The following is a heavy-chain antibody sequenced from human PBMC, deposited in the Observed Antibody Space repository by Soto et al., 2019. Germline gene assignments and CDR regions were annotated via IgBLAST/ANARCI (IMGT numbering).Heavy chain of an antibody. Sequence: PSQTLSLTCDISGDSVSSNSAGWNWIRQTPSRGLEWLGRTYYKSKWYYTYAASVKSRITVSPDTSKNQFSLQLTSVTPEDTAVYYCARGSWDDVSGHYYMDVWDKGTTATVSS. V-gene: IGHV6-1*01. J-gene: IGHJ6*03. CDR2: TYYKSKWYY. D-gene: IGHD1-1*01. CDR3: ARGSWDDVSGHYYMDV. CDR1: GDSVSSNSAG.